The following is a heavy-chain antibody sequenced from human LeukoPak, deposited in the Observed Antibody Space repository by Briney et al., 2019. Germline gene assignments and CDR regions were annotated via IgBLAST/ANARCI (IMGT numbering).Heavy chain of an antibody. V-gene: IGHV1-24*01. CDR1: GYTLTELS. CDR3: ATETASLSYSGYDRTRYFDY. D-gene: IGHD5-12*01. Sequence: APVKASCTVSGYTLTELSMHWVRQAPGNGLEGMGGFDPEDGETIYAQKLTGRVTMTEDTSTDTAYMELSSLRSEDTAVYYCATETASLSYSGYDRTRYFDYWGQGTLVTVSS. J-gene: IGHJ4*02. CDR2: FDPEDGET.